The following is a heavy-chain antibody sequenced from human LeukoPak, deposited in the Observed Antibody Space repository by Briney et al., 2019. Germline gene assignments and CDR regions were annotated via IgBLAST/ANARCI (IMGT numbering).Heavy chain of an antibody. D-gene: IGHD5-12*01. CDR3: ASMATTGYYFDY. CDR1: GYTFTSLD. CDR2: MNPKNGNT. V-gene: IGHV1-8*03. Sequence: ASVKVSCKASGYTFTSLDISWVRQANGQGLEWLGWMNPKNGNTGYAQKFRGRVTITRDTSESIAYMELSGLRSDDTAVYYCASMATTGYYFDYWGQGTLVTVSS. J-gene: IGHJ4*02.